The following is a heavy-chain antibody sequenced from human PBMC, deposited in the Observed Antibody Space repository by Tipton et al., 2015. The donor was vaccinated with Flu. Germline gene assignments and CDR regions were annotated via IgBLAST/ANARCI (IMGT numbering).Heavy chain of an antibody. J-gene: IGHJ6*02. CDR1: GYTFTSHD. CDR2: MNPNSGNT. CDR3: GRARVGATFPYYYSGMDV. V-gene: IGHV1-8*01. D-gene: IGHD1-26*01. Sequence: QLVQSGAEVKKPGASVKVSCKASGYTFTSHDINWVRQATGQGLEWMGWMNPNSGNTGYAQKFQGRVTMTRNTSISTAYMELSSLRSEDTAVYYCGRARVGATFPYYYSGMDVWGQGTTVTVSS.